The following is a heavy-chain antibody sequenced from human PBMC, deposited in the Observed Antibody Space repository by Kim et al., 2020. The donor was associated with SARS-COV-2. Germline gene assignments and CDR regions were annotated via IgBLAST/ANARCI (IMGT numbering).Heavy chain of an antibody. J-gene: IGHJ4*02. CDR1: GFGFSDYY. CDR3: AREINNNLDY. D-gene: IGHD1-1*01. Sequence: GGSLRLSCAASGFGFSDYYMSWIRQAPGKGLEWISYINTSGSRTNYADSVKGRFTISRDNAKKSLYLQMNSLGAEDTAVYYCAREINNNLDYWGQGTLVIVSS. V-gene: IGHV3-11*05. CDR2: INTSGSRT.